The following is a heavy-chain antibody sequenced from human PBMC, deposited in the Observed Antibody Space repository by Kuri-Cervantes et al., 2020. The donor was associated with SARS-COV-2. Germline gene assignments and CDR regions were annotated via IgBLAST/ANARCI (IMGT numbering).Heavy chain of an antibody. CDR3: ASYYDSSGYGELSAFDI. Sequence: GESLKISCAASGFTFSYYYMSWIRQAPGKGLEWVSYISSSGSTIYYADSVKGRFTISRDNAKNSLYLQMNSLRAEDTAVYYCASYYDSSGYGELSAFDIWGQGTMVTVSS. J-gene: IGHJ3*02. V-gene: IGHV3-11*01. CDR2: ISSSGSTI. CDR1: GFTFSYYY. D-gene: IGHD3-22*01.